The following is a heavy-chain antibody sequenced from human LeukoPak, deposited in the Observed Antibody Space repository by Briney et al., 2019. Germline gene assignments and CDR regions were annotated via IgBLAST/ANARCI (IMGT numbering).Heavy chain of an antibody. J-gene: IGHJ5*02. CDR3: ARIARYYYGSGSRQGFDP. Sequence: SETLSLTCDVYGASFSDYYWSWVRQPPGKGLEWIGEINHSGSTNYNPSLKSRVTISVDTSKNQFSLKLSSVTAADTAVYYCARIARYYYGSGSRQGFDPWGQGTLVTVSS. D-gene: IGHD3-10*01. V-gene: IGHV4-34*01. CDR2: INHSGST. CDR1: GASFSDYY.